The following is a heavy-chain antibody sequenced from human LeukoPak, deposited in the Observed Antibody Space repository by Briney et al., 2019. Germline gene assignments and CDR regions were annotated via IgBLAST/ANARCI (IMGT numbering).Heavy chain of an antibody. Sequence: GRSLRLSCAASGFTYDDYAMHWVRQAPGKGLEWVSGISWNSGSIGYADSVKGRFTISRDDAKNSLYLQMNSLRAEDVASYYCAKSGTSGYVFDYWGQGTLVTVSS. CDR3: AKSGTSGYVFDY. CDR1: GFTYDDYA. CDR2: ISWNSGSI. J-gene: IGHJ4*02. V-gene: IGHV3-9*03. D-gene: IGHD3-22*01.